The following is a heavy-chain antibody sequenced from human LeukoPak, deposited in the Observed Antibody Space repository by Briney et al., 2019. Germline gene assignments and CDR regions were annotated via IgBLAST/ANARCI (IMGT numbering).Heavy chain of an antibody. D-gene: IGHD5-18*01. J-gene: IGHJ6*03. CDR1: GGSISSYY. Sequence: SETLSLTCTVSGGSISSYYWSWIRQPPGKGLEWIGYIYYSGSTNYNPSLKSRVTISVDTSKNQFSLKLSSVTAADTAVYYCARGGIEAAMVWSYYYYYMDVWGKGTTVTVSS. CDR3: ARGGIEAAMVWSYYYYYMDV. V-gene: IGHV4-59*01. CDR2: IYYSGST.